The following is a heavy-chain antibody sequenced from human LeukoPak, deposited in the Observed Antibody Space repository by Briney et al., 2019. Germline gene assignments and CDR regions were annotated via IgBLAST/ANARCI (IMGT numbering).Heavy chain of an antibody. CDR1: GFTFGDYA. Sequence: GGSLRLSCTASGFTFGDYAMSWVRQAPGKGLEWVGFIRMKAYGGTTEYAASVKGRFTISRDDSRSIAYLQMNSLKTEYTSVFYSTRAYYTRSGPFRHWGQGTLATFSS. D-gene: IGHD3-22*01. CDR3: TRAYYTRSGPFRH. V-gene: IGHV3-49*04. CDR2: IRMKAYGGTT. J-gene: IGHJ1*01.